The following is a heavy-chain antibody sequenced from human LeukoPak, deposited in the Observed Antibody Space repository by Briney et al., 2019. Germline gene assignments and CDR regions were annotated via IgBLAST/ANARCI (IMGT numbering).Heavy chain of an antibody. D-gene: IGHD6-13*01. CDR2: ISGSGGST. J-gene: IGHJ4*02. Sequence: GGSLRLSCAASGFTFSSYAMSWVRQAPGKGLEWVSAISGSGGSTYYADSVKGRFTISRDNSKNTLYLQMNSLRAEDTAVYYCAKPPAEIAAAALLYFDYWGQGTLVTVSS. V-gene: IGHV3-23*01. CDR3: AKPPAEIAAAALLYFDY. CDR1: GFTFSSYA.